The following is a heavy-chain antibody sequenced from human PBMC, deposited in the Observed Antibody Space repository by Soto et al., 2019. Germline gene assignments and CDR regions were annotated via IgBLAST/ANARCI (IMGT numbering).Heavy chain of an antibody. Sequence: SVKVSCKASGGTFSSYTISWVRQAPGQGLEWMGRIIPILGIANYAQKFQGRVTITADKSTSTAYMELSSLRSEDTAVYYCATRVPHVEPARFDPWGQGTLVTVSS. CDR1: GGTFSSYT. CDR2: IIPILGIA. V-gene: IGHV1-69*02. CDR3: ATRVPHVEPARFDP. J-gene: IGHJ5*02.